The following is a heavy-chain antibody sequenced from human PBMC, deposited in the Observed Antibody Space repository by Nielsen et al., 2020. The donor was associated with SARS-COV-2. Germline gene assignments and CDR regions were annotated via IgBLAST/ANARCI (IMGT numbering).Heavy chain of an antibody. Sequence: SLKLYCVVSGCTLRTYPMSWVRQAPGTGLEWVSAISASTYYADSVKGRFTISRDNSKNTLYLQMNSLRAEDTAVYYCAKRSGYTSGWYGDYWGQGTLVTVSS. CDR3: AKRSGYTSGWYGDY. V-gene: IGHV3-23*01. J-gene: IGHJ4*02. CDR2: ISAST. D-gene: IGHD6-19*01. CDR1: GCTLRTYP.